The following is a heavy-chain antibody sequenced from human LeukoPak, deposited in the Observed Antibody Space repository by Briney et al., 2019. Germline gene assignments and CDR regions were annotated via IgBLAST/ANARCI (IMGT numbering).Heavy chain of an antibody. CDR1: GGTFSSYA. Sequence: SVKVSCKASGGTFSSYAISWVRQAPGQGLEWMGGIIPIFGTANYAQKFQGRVTFTADKSTSTAYMELSSLRSEDTAVYYCARDPIAGYSSSWYGDDYWGQGTLVTVSS. CDR3: ARDPIAGYSSSWYGDDY. V-gene: IGHV1-69*06. CDR2: IIPIFGTA. J-gene: IGHJ4*02. D-gene: IGHD6-13*01.